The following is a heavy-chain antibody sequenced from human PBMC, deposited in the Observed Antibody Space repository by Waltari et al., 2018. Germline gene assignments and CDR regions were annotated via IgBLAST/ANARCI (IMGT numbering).Heavy chain of an antibody. D-gene: IGHD1-26*01. V-gene: IGHV4-34*01. Sequence: QVQLQQWGAGLLKPSETLSLTCAVYGGSFSGYYWSWIRQPPGKGLEWIGAINHRGRTNYNRSLKSRVTISVDTSKNQFSLRLSSVTAADTAVYYCARGLVGGSYPHAYFDYWGQGTLVTVSS. CDR1: GGSFSGYY. J-gene: IGHJ4*02. CDR2: INHRGRT. CDR3: ARGLVGGSYPHAYFDY.